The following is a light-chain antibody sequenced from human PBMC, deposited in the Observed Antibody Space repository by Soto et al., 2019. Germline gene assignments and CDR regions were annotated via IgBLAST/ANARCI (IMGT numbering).Light chain of an antibody. V-gene: IGLV2-14*01. Sequence: QSALTQPASVSGSPGQSITISCTGASSDVGGYNFVSWYQHHPGTPPKLIIYEVSHRPSGVSHRFSGSKSANTASLTISGLQVEDEADHLCGSYSSTTTREVFGAGTKVNV. CDR3: GSYSSTTTREV. CDR2: EVS. CDR1: SSDVGGYNF. J-gene: IGLJ1*01.